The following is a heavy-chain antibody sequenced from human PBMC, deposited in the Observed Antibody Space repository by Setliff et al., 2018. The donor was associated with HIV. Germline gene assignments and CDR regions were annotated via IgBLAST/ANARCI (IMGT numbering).Heavy chain of an antibody. CDR1: ADTFTNCL. V-gene: IGHV1-18*01. D-gene: IGHD1-26*01. CDR2: ISAYNGNT. Sequence: ASVKVSCKASADTFTNCLINWVRQAPGQGLEWMGWISAYNGNTNYAQKLQGRVTMTTDTSTSKAYMELRSLTSADTAVYYCARGSYGDYWGQGALVTVSS. J-gene: IGHJ4*02. CDR3: ARGSYGDY.